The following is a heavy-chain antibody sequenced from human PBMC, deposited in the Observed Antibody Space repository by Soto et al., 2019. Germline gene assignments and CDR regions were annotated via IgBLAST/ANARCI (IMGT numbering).Heavy chain of an antibody. CDR1: GFAFTDYD. D-gene: IGHD2-21*02. CDR3: AREGCGGDCHAY. CDR2: ISTSGTTI. J-gene: IGHJ4*02. V-gene: IGHV3-11*01. Sequence: QVQLVESGGGLVKPGGSLRLACATSGFAFTDYDMTWIRQAPGKGLEWVSSISTSGTTIYYAASVKGRFSISRDNAKHSLFLQVNTLRAEDTAIYYCAREGCGGDCHAYWGQGTLVTVSS.